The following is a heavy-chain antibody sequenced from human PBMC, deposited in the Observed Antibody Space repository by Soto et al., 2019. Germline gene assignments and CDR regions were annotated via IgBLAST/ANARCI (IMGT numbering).Heavy chain of an antibody. Sequence: PSETLSLTCTVSGGSISSYYWSWIRQPPGKGLEWIGYIYYSGSTNYNPSLKSRVTISVDTSKNQFSLKLSSLTAADTAVYYCARRWGRTFDYWGQGTLVTVA. J-gene: IGHJ4*02. V-gene: IGHV4-59*08. CDR1: GGSISSYY. CDR3: ARRWGRTFDY. CDR2: IYYSGST. D-gene: IGHD7-27*01.